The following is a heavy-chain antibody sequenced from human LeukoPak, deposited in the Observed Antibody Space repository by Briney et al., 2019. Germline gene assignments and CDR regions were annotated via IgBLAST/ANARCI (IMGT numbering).Heavy chain of an antibody. D-gene: IGHD3-10*01. Sequence: TSETLSLTCTVSGGSISSSSYYWGWIRQPPGKGLEWIGSMYYSGTTYYNPSLKSRVTVSVDTSKNQFSLKLSSVTAADTAVYYCARHDYYGSGDYHNVLSSVTYYYYGMDVWGQGTTVTVSS. J-gene: IGHJ6*02. CDR1: GGSISSSSYY. CDR2: MYYSGTT. V-gene: IGHV4-39*01. CDR3: ARHDYYGSGDYHNVLSSVTYYYYGMDV.